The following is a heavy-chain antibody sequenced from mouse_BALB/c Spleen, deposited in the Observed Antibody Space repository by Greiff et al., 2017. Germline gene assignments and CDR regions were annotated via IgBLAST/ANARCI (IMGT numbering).Heavy chain of an antibody. V-gene: IGHV1-4*02. CDR3: ARRGYGYDWAWFAY. CDR1: GYTFTSYT. Sequence: VQLKESAAELARPGASVKMSCKASGYTFTSYTMHWINQRPGQGLEWIGYINPSSGYTEYNQKFKDKTTLTADKSSSTAYMQLSSLTSEDSAVYYCARRGYGYDWAWFAYWGQGTLVTVSA. D-gene: IGHD2-2*01. J-gene: IGHJ3*01. CDR2: INPSSGYT.